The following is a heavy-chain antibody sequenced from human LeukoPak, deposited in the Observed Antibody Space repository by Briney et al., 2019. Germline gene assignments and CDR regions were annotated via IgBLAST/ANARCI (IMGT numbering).Heavy chain of an antibody. CDR2: IWYDGSNK. J-gene: IGHJ4*02. Sequence: GGSLRLSCVASGVTLSNYAMSWARQAPGKGLEWVAVIWYDGSNKYYADSVKGRFTISRDNSKNTLYLQMNSLRAEDTAVYYCARDFSHYFDYWGQGTLVTVSS. CDR3: ARDFSHYFDY. V-gene: IGHV3-33*08. CDR1: GVTLSNYA.